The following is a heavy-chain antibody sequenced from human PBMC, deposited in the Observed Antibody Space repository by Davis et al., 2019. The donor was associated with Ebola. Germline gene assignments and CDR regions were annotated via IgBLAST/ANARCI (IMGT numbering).Heavy chain of an antibody. D-gene: IGHD6-13*01. CDR1: GFTLSYSD. CDR2: VSWSGSRT. J-gene: IGHJ4*02. Sequence: GESLKISCAASGFTLSYSDMKWVHQAPGKGLEWVSGVSWSGSRTHYADSVKGRFTISRDNSKNTLYLQMNSLRAEDTAVYYCARAKFGQQLAFCFDYWGQGTLVTVSS. V-gene: IGHV3-35*01. CDR3: ARAKFGQQLAFCFDY.